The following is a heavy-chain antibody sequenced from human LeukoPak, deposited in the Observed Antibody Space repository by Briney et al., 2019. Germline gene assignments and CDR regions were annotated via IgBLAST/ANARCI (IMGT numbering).Heavy chain of an antibody. D-gene: IGHD3-22*01. CDR1: GGSISSGDYY. Sequence: PSETLSLTCTVSGGSISSGDYYWSWIRQPPGKGLEWIGYIYYSGSTYYNPSLKSRVTISVDTSKNQFSLKLTSVTAADTAVYYCARGVTMIVVVIHDWYFDLWGRGTLVTVSS. CDR3: ARGVTMIVVVIHDWYFDL. V-gene: IGHV4-30-4*01. CDR2: IYYSGST. J-gene: IGHJ2*01.